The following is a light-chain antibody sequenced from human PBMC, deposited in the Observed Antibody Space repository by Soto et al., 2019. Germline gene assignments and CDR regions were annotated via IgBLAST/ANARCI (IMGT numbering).Light chain of an antibody. Sequence: EIVLTQSPATLSLSPGERGTLSCRASQSVSSYLAWYQHKPGQAPRLLIYAASTRATGIPARFSGSGSGTDFTITISSLQSADFAVYFCQQYNNWARTFGQGTKMDIK. CDR3: QQYNNWART. CDR2: AAS. J-gene: IGKJ1*01. CDR1: QSVSSY. V-gene: IGKV3-15*01.